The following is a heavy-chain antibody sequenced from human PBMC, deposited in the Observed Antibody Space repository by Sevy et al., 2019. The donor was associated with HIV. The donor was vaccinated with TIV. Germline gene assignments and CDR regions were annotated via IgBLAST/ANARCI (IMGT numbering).Heavy chain of an antibody. D-gene: IGHD3-22*01. CDR2: ITDSSSYI. Sequence: GGSLRLSCAASGFTFSDYNMNWVRQAPGKGLEWVSSITDSSSYIYHADSVKGRFTISRDNAKKSLYLQMNSLRAEDTAIYYCARDRRTLNYYGSSGYDYYFDYWGQGTLVTVSS. CDR1: GFTFSDYN. CDR3: ARDRRTLNYYGSSGYDYYFDY. J-gene: IGHJ4*02. V-gene: IGHV3-21*01.